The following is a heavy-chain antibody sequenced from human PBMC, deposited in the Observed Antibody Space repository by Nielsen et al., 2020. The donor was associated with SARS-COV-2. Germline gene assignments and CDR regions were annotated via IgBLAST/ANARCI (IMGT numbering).Heavy chain of an antibody. Sequence: SETLSLTCTVYGAFISHYYWSWIRQSPGKGLEYIGYIYYSGRTDYNPSLKSRVTISVDTSANQFSLNLTSVTAADSAIYYCARLGSYYFDYWGQGSLVTVSS. CDR2: IYYSGRT. CDR1: GAFISHYY. D-gene: IGHD3-10*01. CDR3: ARLGSYYFDY. V-gene: IGHV4-59*08. J-gene: IGHJ4*02.